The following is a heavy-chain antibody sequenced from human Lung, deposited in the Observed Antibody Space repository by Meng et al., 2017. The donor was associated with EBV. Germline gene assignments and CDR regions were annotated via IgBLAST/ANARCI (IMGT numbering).Heavy chain of an antibody. CDR3: TSRSF. V-gene: IGHV3-73*02. J-gene: IGHJ4*02. CDR2: IRSKANSYAT. Sequence: LVESGGGLGQPGGSLKLSCAASGFTFSGSAMHWVRQASGEGLEWVGRIRSKANSYATAFGASVEGRFTISRDDSNNTAYLQMNSLKTEDTAVYYCTSRSFWGQGTLVTVSS. CDR1: GFTFSGSA.